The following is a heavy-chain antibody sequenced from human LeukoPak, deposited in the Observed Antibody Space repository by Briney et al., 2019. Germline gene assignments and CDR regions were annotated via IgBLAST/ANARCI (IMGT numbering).Heavy chain of an antibody. D-gene: IGHD6-13*01. Sequence: SQTLSLTCAISGDSVSSNSAAWNWIRQSPSRGLEWLGRTYYRSKWYNDYAVSVKSRITINPDTSKNQFSLQLNSVTPEDTAVYYCAREGEFAAAGKGVFRWFDPWGQGTLVTVSS. J-gene: IGHJ5*02. CDR1: GDSVSSNSAA. CDR3: AREGEFAAAGKGVFRWFDP. V-gene: IGHV6-1*01. CDR2: TYYRSKWYN.